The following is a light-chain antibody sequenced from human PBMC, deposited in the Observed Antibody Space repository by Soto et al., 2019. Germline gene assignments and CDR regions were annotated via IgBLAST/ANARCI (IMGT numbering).Light chain of an antibody. Sequence: SYELTQPPSVSVSPGQTASITCSGDKLGDKYACWYQQKPGQSPVLVIYQDNMRPSGIPERFSGSNSGNTATLTISGTQAMDEADYYCQAWDSSTTVVFGGGTKLTVL. J-gene: IGLJ2*01. CDR1: KLGDKY. V-gene: IGLV3-1*01. CDR2: QDN. CDR3: QAWDSSTTVV.